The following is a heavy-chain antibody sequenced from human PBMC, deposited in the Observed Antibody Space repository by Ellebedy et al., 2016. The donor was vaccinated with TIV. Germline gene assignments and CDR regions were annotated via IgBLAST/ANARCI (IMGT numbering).Heavy chain of an antibody. V-gene: IGHV3-74*01. CDR2: SNSDGSSA. CDR1: GFTFSSYW. D-gene: IGHD3-3*01. J-gene: IGHJ3*02. Sequence: PGGSLRLSCVASGFTFSSYWMHWVRQAPGKGLEWVSRSNSDGSSAIYADSVKGRFTISRDNAKNTLYLQMNSLRVEDTAVYYCARSWSGFDIWGQGTMVTVSS. CDR3: ARSWSGFDI.